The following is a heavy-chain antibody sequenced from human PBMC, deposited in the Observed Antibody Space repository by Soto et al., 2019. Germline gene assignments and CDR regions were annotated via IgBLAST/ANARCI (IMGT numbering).Heavy chain of an antibody. J-gene: IGHJ4*02. D-gene: IGHD3-9*01. Sequence: SETLSLTCAVSGYSISSGYYWGWIRQPPGKGLEWIGSIYHSGSTYYNPSLKSRVTISVDTSKNQFSLKLSSVTAADTAVYYCAREGPLRYDILTGYYPFDYWGRGTLVTVSS. CDR2: IYHSGST. CDR1: GYSISSGYY. V-gene: IGHV4-38-2*02. CDR3: AREGPLRYDILTGYYPFDY.